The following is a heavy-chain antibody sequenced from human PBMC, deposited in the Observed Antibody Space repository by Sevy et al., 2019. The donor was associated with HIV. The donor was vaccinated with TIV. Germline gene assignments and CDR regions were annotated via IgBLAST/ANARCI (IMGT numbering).Heavy chain of an antibody. J-gene: IGHJ4*02. CDR2: IYNNGNT. D-gene: IGHD3-22*01. Sequence: SETLSLTCTVSGGSITSYYWSWIRQPPGNGLEWIGHIYNNGNTNYNPSLRSRVTISVDRSKNQFSLKLSSVTAADTAVYYCAIVTYCYDSRGYPNYYFDYWGQGTLVTVSS. CDR1: GGSITSYY. CDR3: AIVTYCYDSRGYPNYYFDY. V-gene: IGHV4-59*13.